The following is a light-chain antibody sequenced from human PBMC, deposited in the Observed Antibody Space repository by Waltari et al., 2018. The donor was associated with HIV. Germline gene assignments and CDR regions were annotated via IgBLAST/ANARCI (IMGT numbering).Light chain of an antibody. J-gene: IGKJ1*01. CDR2: AAS. CDR3: QQLNSYPWT. Sequence: DIQLTQSPSFLSASVGDGVNITCRASQGINNFLAWYQQKPGKAPKVLIFAASSLQSGVPSRFSGSGSGTEFTLTISSLQPEDSAAYYCQQLNSYPWTFGQGTKVEIK. V-gene: IGKV1-9*01. CDR1: QGINNF.